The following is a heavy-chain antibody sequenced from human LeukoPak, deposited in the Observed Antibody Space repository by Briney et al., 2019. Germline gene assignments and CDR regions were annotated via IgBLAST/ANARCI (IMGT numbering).Heavy chain of an antibody. CDR2: INWNGGST. V-gene: IGHV3-20*04. CDR1: GFTFDDYG. D-gene: IGHD6-19*01. J-gene: IGHJ3*02. Sequence: PGGSLRLSCAASGFTFDDYGMSWVRQAPGKGLEWVSGINWNGGSTGYADSVKGRFTISRDNAKNSLYLQMNSLRAEDTALYYCAKGYSSGWYWGAFDIWGQGTMVTVSS. CDR3: AKGYSSGWYWGAFDI.